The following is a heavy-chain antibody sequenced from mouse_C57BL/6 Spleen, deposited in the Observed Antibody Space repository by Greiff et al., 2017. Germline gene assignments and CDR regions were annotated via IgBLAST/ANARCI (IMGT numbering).Heavy chain of an antibody. CDR3: TRRYSNLFAY. CDR1: GFTFSDAW. J-gene: IGHJ3*01. CDR2: IRNKANNPAT. V-gene: IGHV6-6*01. D-gene: IGHD2-5*01. Sequence: EVKVVESGGGLVQPGGSMKLSCAASGFTFSDAWMDWVRQSPEKGLEWVAEIRNKANNPATYYAESVKGRFTISRDDSKSSVYLQMNSLRAEDTGIYYGTRRYSNLFAYWGQGTLVTVSA.